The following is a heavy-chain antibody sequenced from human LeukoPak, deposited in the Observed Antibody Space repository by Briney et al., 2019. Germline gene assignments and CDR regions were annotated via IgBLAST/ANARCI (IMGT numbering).Heavy chain of an antibody. CDR2: ISGSGDST. D-gene: IGHD4-17*01. CDR3: AKDPNGDYIGTFDI. J-gene: IGHJ3*02. CDR1: GFTFSNFA. V-gene: IGHV3-23*01. Sequence: GGSLRLSCAASGFTFSNFAMSWVRQAPGKGLEWVSAISGSGDSTYYADSVKGRFTISRDNSKNTLYLQMNSLRAEDTAIYHCAKDPNGDYIGTFDIWGQGTMVIVS.